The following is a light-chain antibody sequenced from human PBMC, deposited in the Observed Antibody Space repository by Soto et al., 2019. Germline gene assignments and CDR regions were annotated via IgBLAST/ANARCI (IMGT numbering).Light chain of an antibody. V-gene: IGKV3-20*01. CDR1: QNIATQF. CDR2: GTS. Sequence: VLTQSPGTLSLSPGERAILSCRASQNIATQFFTWYQQRPGQAPRVLIYGTSTRATGIPDRFSGSGSGTDFTLTISRLEPEDFAVYYCHQYSSSSGYTFGQGTKLEIK. CDR3: HQYSSSSGYT. J-gene: IGKJ2*01.